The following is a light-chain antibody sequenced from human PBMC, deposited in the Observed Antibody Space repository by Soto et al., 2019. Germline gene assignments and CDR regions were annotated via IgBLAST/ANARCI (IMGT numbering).Light chain of an antibody. J-gene: IGKJ1*01. Sequence: EIVMTQTPATLSVSPGERATLSCRASQSVGSNLAWYQQKPGQALRLLIYGASTRATGIPARFSGSGSGTEFTLTISSLQSEDFAVYFCQQYNNWPPWTFGQGTKVDIK. CDR2: GAS. CDR3: QQYNNWPPWT. CDR1: QSVGSN. V-gene: IGKV3-15*01.